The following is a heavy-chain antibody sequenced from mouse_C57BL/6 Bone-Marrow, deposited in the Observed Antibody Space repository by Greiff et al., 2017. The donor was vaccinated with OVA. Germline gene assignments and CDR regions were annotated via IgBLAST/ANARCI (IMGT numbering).Heavy chain of an antibody. V-gene: IGHV1-64*01. CDR1: GYTFTSYW. D-gene: IGHD3-2*02. Sequence: VQLQQSGAELVKPGASVKLSCKASGYTFTSYWMHWVKQRPGQGLEWIGMIHPNSGSTNYNEKFKSKATLTVDKSSSTAYMQLSSLTSEDSAVYYCARGGSSGTWFACWGQGTLVTVSA. J-gene: IGHJ3*01. CDR2: IHPNSGST. CDR3: ARGGSSGTWFAC.